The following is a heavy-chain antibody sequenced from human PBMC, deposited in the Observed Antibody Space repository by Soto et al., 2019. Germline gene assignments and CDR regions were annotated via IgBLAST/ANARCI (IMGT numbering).Heavy chain of an antibody. V-gene: IGHV3-30-3*01. CDR2: ISYDGSNK. Sequence: QVQLVESGGGVVQPGRSLRLSCAASGFTFSSYAMHWVRQAPGKGLAWVAVISYDGSNKYYADSVKGRFTISRDNSKNTLYLQMNSLRAEDTAVYYCARAYEGDYFDYWGQVTLVTVSS. D-gene: IGHD3-16*01. CDR1: GFTFSSYA. CDR3: ARAYEGDYFDY. J-gene: IGHJ4*02.